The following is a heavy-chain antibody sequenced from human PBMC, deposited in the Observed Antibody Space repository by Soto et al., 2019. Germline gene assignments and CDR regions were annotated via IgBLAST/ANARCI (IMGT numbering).Heavy chain of an antibody. CDR2: INPNSGGT. J-gene: IGHJ5*02. V-gene: IGHV1-2*04. CDR1: GYTFTGYY. D-gene: IGHD2-15*01. CDR3: AREFVPNCSGGSCYSNYWFDP. Sequence: GASVKVSCKASGYTFTGYYTHWVRQAPGQGLEWMGWINPNSGGTNYAQKFQGWVTMTRDTSISTAYMELSRLRSDDTAVYYCAREFVPNCSGGSCYSNYWFDPWGQGTLVTVSS.